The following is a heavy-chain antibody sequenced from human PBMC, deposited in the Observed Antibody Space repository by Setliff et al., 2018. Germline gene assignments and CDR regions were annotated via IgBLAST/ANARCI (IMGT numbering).Heavy chain of an antibody. CDR1: GYTFTNFG. Sequence: GASVKVSCKTSGYTFTNFGINWVRQAPGQGLEWMGWISAYNGNTNYAQKLQGRVTMTTDTSTSTAYMELRSLRSDDTAVYYCARYITGTTPADYWGQGTLVTVSS. CDR3: ARYITGTTPADY. CDR2: ISAYNGNT. J-gene: IGHJ4*02. V-gene: IGHV1-18*01. D-gene: IGHD1-7*01.